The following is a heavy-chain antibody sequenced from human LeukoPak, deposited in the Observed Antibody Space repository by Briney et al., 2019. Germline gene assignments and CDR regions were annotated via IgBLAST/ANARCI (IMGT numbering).Heavy chain of an antibody. J-gene: IGHJ4*02. Sequence: PSETLSLTCTVSGGSMSSYYWSWIRQPPGKGLEWIGYIYYSGSTNYNPSLKSRVTISVDTSKNQFSLNLSSVTAADTAVYYCARSAYLLARSGWSGFDYWGQGTLVTVSS. CDR2: IYYSGST. CDR1: GGSMSSYY. CDR3: ARSAYLLARSGWSGFDY. D-gene: IGHD6-19*01. V-gene: IGHV4-59*01.